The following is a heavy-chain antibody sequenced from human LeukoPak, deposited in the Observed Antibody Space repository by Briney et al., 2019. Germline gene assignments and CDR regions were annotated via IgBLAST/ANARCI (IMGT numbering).Heavy chain of an antibody. Sequence: GGSLRLSCTASGFTFSSNAMSWVRQAPGKGLEWVSTISASGDSTYYADSVKGRFTISRDNSKNTLYLQMNSLRADDTAVYYCAKDSVYDYDFDYWGQGTLVTVSS. D-gene: IGHD5/OR15-5a*01. CDR2: ISASGDST. CDR3: AKDSVYDYDFDY. J-gene: IGHJ4*02. V-gene: IGHV3-23*01. CDR1: GFTFSSNA.